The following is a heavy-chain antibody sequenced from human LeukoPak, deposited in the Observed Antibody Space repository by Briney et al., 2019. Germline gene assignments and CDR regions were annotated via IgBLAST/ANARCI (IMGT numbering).Heavy chain of an antibody. V-gene: IGHV3-53*01. CDR1: GFTVSSNY. CDR2: IYSGGST. D-gene: IGHD2-2*01. J-gene: IGHJ6*02. Sequence: GGSLRLSCAASGFTVSSNYMNWVRQAPGKGLEWVSVIYSGGSTYYADSVKGRFTISRDSSKNTLYLQMNSLRAEDTAVYYCARGSTQDCSSTSCQPAYYYYGMDVWGQGTTVTVSS. CDR3: ARGSTQDCSSTSCQPAYYYYGMDV.